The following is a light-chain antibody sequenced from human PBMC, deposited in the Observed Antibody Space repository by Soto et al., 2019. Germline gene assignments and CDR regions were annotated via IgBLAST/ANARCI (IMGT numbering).Light chain of an antibody. CDR1: SSDVGGYNH. Sequence: QSALIQPRSVSGSPGQSVTISCIGTSSDVGGYNHVSWYQQHPGKAPKLLVYDVTKWPSGVPDRFSGSKSGNTASLTISGLQAEDEADYYCSSYSGSYTYVFGSGTKLTVL. CDR3: SSYSGSYTYV. J-gene: IGLJ1*01. CDR2: DVT. V-gene: IGLV2-11*01.